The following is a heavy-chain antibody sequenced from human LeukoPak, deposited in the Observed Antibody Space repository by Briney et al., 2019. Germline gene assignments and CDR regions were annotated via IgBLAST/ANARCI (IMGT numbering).Heavy chain of an antibody. V-gene: IGHV3-33*06. Sequence: GRSLRFSCAASGFTFSSYAITWVRQAPGKGLEWVGNVWSDGSTKNYGDSVKGRFTISRDNSKNTLYLQMNSLRVDDTAVYFCAKGGARPLDDAYDIWGQGTMVTVSS. CDR1: GFTFSSYA. CDR2: VWSDGSTK. J-gene: IGHJ3*02. CDR3: AKGGARPLDDAYDI.